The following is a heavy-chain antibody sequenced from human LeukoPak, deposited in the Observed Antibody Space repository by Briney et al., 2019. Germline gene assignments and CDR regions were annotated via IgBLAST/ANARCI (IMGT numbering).Heavy chain of an antibody. D-gene: IGHD6-6*01. CDR3: ARGPPSSIAARPDNWFDP. CDR2: ISAYNGNT. Sequence: ASVKVSCKASGYTFTSYGISWVRQAPGQGREWMGWISAYNGNTNYAQKLQGRVTITTDESTSTAYMELSSLRSEDTAVYYCARGPPSSIAARPDNWFDPWGQGTLVTVSS. J-gene: IGHJ5*02. V-gene: IGHV1-18*01. CDR1: GYTFTSYG.